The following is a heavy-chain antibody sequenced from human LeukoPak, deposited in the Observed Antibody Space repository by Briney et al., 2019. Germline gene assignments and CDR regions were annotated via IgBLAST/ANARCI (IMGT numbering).Heavy chain of an antibody. Sequence: GASVKVSCKASGYTFTSYYMHWVRQAPGQGLEWMGIINPSGGGTSYAQKFQGRVTMTRDMSTSTVYMELSSLRSEDTAVYYCARADPYYYDSSSYYFFDYWGQGTLVTVSS. V-gene: IGHV1-46*01. J-gene: IGHJ4*02. CDR2: INPSGGGT. CDR3: ARADPYYYDSSSYYFFDY. CDR1: GYTFTSYY. D-gene: IGHD3-22*01.